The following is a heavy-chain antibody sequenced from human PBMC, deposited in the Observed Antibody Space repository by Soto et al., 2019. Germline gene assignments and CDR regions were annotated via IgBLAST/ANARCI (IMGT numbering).Heavy chain of an antibody. CDR3: VKGLPYSSNWDERAFDI. V-gene: IGHV3-30*18. Sequence: LRLSCAASGFTFSSYGMHWVRQAPGKGLEWVAVISYDGSNKYYADSVKGRFTISRDNSKNTLHLQMSSLRAEDTAVYYCVKGLPYSSNWDERAFDIWGQGTLVTVSS. CDR1: GFTFSSYG. D-gene: IGHD6-13*01. CDR2: ISYDGSNK. J-gene: IGHJ3*02.